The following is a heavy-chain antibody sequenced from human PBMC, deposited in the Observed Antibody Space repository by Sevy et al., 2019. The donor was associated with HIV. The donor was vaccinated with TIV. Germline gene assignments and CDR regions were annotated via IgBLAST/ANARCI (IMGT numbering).Heavy chain of an antibody. CDR2: IRQDGSEI. CDR1: GFNLENFW. Sequence: GGSLRLSCVASGFNLENFWMNWVRQAPGKGLEWVANIRQDGSEIYYVASVKGRFTISRDNARNLVYLQMNSLRGEDTAVYYCVRAIQSDGSFWGQGALVTVSS. CDR3: VRAIQSDGSF. D-gene: IGHD6-19*01. V-gene: IGHV3-7*01. J-gene: IGHJ4*02.